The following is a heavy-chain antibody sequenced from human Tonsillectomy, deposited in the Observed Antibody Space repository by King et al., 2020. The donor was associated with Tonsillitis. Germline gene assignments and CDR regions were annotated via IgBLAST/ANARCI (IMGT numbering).Heavy chain of an antibody. D-gene: IGHD1-1*01. CDR1: GYTFTSYG. V-gene: IGHV1-18*04. J-gene: IGHJ5*02. CDR3: ARDPNWNDGWEWFDP. Sequence: VQLVESGAEVKKPGASVKVSCKASGYTFTSYGISWVRQAPGQGLEWMGWISGNNGNTNYAQKFQGRVTMTTDTSTSTAYMELRSLRSDDTAVYYCARDPNWNDGWEWFDPWGQGTLVTVSS. CDR2: ISGNNGNT.